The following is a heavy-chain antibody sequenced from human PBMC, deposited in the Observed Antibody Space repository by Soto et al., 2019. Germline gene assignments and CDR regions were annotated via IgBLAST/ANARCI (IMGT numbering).Heavy chain of an antibody. D-gene: IGHD4-17*01. CDR2: ITDNGGST. CDR1: GFTFSGDG. Sequence: PGGSLRLSCAASGFTFSGDGMSWVRQGPGTGLEWVSLITDNGGSTYYADSVKGRFTISRDNTKNTLFLQMNSLRAEDTAGDYCAKERATTTAFDYWGQGALVTVSS. V-gene: IGHV3-23*01. CDR3: AKERATTTAFDY. J-gene: IGHJ4*02.